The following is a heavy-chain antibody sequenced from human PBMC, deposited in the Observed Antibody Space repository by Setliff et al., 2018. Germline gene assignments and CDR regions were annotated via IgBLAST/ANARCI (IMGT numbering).Heavy chain of an antibody. J-gene: IGHJ4*02. D-gene: IGHD5-12*01. CDR3: AKDKVSDSVWESDY. V-gene: IGHV2-5*02. Sequence: SGPTLVNPTQTLTLTCTFSGFSLSTNIVGVAWIRQPPGKALEWLAVIYWDDAKHYSLSLKSRLTISRDDSKNTVYLQMNDLRAEDTATYFCAKDKVSDSVWESDYWGQGTLVTVSS. CDR2: IYWDDAK. CDR1: GFSLSTNIVG.